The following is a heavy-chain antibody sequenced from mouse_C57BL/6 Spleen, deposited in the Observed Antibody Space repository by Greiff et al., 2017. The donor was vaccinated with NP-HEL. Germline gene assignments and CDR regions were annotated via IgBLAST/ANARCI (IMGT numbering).Heavy chain of an antibody. CDR1: GYTFTSYW. V-gene: IGHV1-50*01. CDR3: ARPHYYGSSPAWFAY. CDR2: IDPSDSYT. D-gene: IGHD1-1*01. Sequence: VQLQQPGAELVKPGASVKLSCKASGYTFTSYWMQWVKQRPGQGLEWIGEIDPSDSYTNYNQKFKGKATLTVDTSSSTAYMQLSSLTSEDSAVYYCARPHYYGSSPAWFAYWGQGTLVTVSA. J-gene: IGHJ3*01.